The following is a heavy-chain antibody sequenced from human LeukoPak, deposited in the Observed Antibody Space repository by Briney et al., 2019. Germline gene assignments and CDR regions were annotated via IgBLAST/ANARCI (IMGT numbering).Heavy chain of an antibody. Sequence: GGSLRLSCAASGFIVSSNYMSWVRQAPGKGLEWVSVIDNGGTTQYADSVKGRFTISRDDSRSTLYLQMNSLRAEDTAVYYCARTNYGDYPFDYWGQGTLVTVSS. J-gene: IGHJ4*02. CDR3: ARTNYGDYPFDY. CDR2: IDNGGTT. CDR1: GFIVSSNY. V-gene: IGHV3-53*01. D-gene: IGHD4-17*01.